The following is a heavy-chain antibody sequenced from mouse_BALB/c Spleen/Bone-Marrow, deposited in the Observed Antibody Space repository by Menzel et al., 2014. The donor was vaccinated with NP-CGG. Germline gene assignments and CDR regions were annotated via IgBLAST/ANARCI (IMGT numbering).Heavy chain of an antibody. V-gene: IGHV5-6*01. CDR1: GFTFXSYG. J-gene: IGHJ2*01. CDR3: ARDGLDY. Sequence: EVQLQESGGDLVKPGGSLKLSCAASGFTFXSYGMSWVRQTPDKRLEWVATISSGGSYTYYPDSVKGRFTISRDNAKNTLYLQMSSLKSEDTAMYYCARDGLDYWGQGTTLTVSS. CDR2: ISSGGSYT. D-gene: IGHD3-1*01.